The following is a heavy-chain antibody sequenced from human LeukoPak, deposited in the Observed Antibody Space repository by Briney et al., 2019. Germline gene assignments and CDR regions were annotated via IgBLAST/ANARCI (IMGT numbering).Heavy chain of an antibody. Sequence: GGSLRLSCAASGFTFDEYGMYWVRQAPGKGLEWVSLISGDGGSTFYADSVKGRFTISRDNSKNSLYLQMNRLRTEDTALYYCAKDQGQAGGFDYWGQGTLVTVSS. CDR3: AKDQGQAGGFDY. J-gene: IGHJ4*02. V-gene: IGHV3-43*02. D-gene: IGHD3-16*01. CDR2: ISGDGGST. CDR1: GFTFDEYG.